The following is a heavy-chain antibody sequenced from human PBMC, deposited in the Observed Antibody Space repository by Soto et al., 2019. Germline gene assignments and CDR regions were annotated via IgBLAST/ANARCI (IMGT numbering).Heavy chain of an antibody. J-gene: IGHJ4*02. CDR1: GFTFTGHG. CDR3: AKDDGAGSSACDN. CDR2: ISYNGKNA. Sequence: VQLVESGGGVVQPGRSLRLSCAASGFTFTGHGMHWVRQAPGRGLEWVAGISYNGKNAYYADSVKGRFTISRDNSKNTLALQMNSLRAEDTAVYYCAKDDGAGSSACDNWGQGTLVTVSS. V-gene: IGHV3-30*18. D-gene: IGHD3-10*01.